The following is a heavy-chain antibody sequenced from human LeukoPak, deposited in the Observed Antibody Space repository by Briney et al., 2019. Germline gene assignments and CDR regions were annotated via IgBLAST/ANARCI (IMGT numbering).Heavy chain of an antibody. CDR3: ARDSRYYYDSSGYHGAFDI. Sequence: PSETLSLTCTVSGGSISSSSYYWGWIRQPPGKGLEWIGNIYYTDSTGYNPSLKSRVTISVDTSKNQFSLKLTSMTAADTAVYYCARDSRYYYDSSGYHGAFDIWGQGTMVTVSS. CDR2: IYYTDST. D-gene: IGHD3-22*01. J-gene: IGHJ3*02. CDR1: GGSISSSSYY. V-gene: IGHV4-39*07.